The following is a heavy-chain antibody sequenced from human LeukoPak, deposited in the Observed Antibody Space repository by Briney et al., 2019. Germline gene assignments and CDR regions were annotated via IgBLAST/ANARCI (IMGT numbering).Heavy chain of an antibody. J-gene: IGHJ3*02. CDR1: GYTFTGYY. D-gene: IGHD3-10*01. CDR3: ASTRQILLWFGELLSTPQDDAFDI. V-gene: IGHV1-2*02. Sequence: ASVKVSCKASGYTFTGYYMHWVRQAPGQGLEWMGWINPNSGGTNYAQKFQGRVTMTRDTSISTAYMELSRLRSDDTAVYYCASTRQILLWFGELLSTPQDDAFDIWGQGTMVTVSS. CDR2: INPNSGGT.